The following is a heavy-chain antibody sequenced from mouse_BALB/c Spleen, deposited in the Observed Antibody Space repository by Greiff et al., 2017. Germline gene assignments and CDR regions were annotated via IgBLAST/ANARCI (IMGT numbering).Heavy chain of an antibody. CDR1: GFTFSSYA. Sequence: DVQLVESGGGLVKPGGSLKLSCAASGFTFSSYAMSWVRQTPEKRLEWVASISSGGSTYYPDSVKGRFTISRDNARNILYLQMSSLRSEDTAMYYCARGEHYYYAMDYWGQGTSVTVSS. V-gene: IGHV5-6-5*01. J-gene: IGHJ4*01. CDR2: ISSGGST. CDR3: ARGEHYYYAMDY.